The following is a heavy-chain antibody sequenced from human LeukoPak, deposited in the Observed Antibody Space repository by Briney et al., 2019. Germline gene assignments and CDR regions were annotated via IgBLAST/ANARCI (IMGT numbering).Heavy chain of an antibody. CDR2: IKQDGSKK. Sequence: GGSLRLSCAASGFTFGDTWMTWVRQAPGKGLEWVANIKQDGSKKSYVDSVKGRFTISRDNAKNSLYLQMNSLRAEDTAIYYCTRVGYIDEGIDYWGQGTLVTVSS. D-gene: IGHD5-24*01. CDR3: TRVGYIDEGIDY. J-gene: IGHJ4*02. CDR1: GFTFGDTW. V-gene: IGHV3-7*04.